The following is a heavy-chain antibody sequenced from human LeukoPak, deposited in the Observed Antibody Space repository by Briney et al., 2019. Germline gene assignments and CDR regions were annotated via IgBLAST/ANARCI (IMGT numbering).Heavy chain of an antibody. CDR3: ARDRFYCSGGSCYPPYYGMDV. CDR1: GGSFSGYY. D-gene: IGHD2-15*01. J-gene: IGHJ6*02. V-gene: IGHV4-59*01. Sequence: SETLSLICAVYGGSFSGYYWSWIRQPPGKGLEWIGYIYYSGSTNYNPSLKSRVTISVDTSKNQFSLKLSSVTAADTAVYYCARDRFYCSGGSCYPPYYGMDVWGQGTTVTVSS. CDR2: IYYSGST.